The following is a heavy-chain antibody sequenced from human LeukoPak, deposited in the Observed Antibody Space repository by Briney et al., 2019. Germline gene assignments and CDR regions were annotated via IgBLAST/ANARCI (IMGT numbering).Heavy chain of an antibody. D-gene: IGHD6-19*01. CDR1: GGSISGYY. CDR2: IYYSGST. Sequence: SETLSLTCTVYGGSISGYYWSWIRQPPGKGLEWIGYIYYSGSTDYNPSLRSRVTISVDMSKNQFSLKLSSVTAADTAVYYCARLSSGYYLYYFDYWGQGTLVTVSS. CDR3: ARLSSGYYLYYFDY. J-gene: IGHJ4*02. V-gene: IGHV4-59*01.